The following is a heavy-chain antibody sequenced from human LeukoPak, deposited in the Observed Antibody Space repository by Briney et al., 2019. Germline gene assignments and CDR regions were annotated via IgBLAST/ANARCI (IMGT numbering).Heavy chain of an antibody. CDR1: GLTFSSYA. D-gene: IGHD1-14*01. V-gene: IGHV3-23*01. J-gene: IGHJ4*02. CDR3: AKDRPHPSAEPTNFDY. Sequence: PGRSLRLSCAASGLTFSSYAMRWVRQAPGKGLEWVSATSGSGGSTYYADSVKGRFTISRDNTKNTLYLQMNSLRAEYTAVYYCAKDRPHPSAEPTNFDYWGQGTLVTVSS. CDR2: TSGSGGST.